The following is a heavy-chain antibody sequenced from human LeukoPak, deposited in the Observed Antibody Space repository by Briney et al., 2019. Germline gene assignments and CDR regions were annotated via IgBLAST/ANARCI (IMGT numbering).Heavy chain of an antibody. CDR1: GYSISSGYY. D-gene: IGHD3-22*01. CDR2: IYHSGST. Sequence: PSETLSLTCTVSGYSISSGYYWGWVRQPPGKGLGWIGSIYHSGSTYYNPSLKSRVTISVDTSKNQFSLKLSSVTAAGTAVYYCARVGPIIMIVVVIGAYMDVWGKGTTVTVSS. V-gene: IGHV4-38-2*02. CDR3: ARVGPIIMIVVVIGAYMDV. J-gene: IGHJ6*03.